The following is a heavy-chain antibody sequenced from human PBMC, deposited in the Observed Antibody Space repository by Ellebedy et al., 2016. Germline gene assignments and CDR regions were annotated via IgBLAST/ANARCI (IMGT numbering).Heavy chain of an antibody. CDR3: AREIRGIVGPYFDY. Sequence: ASVKVSCKASGYTFTSYGISWVRQAPGQGLEWMGWISGYNGNTNYAQKLHGRVTMTTDTSTNTAYMELRSLRGDDTAVYYCAREIRGIVGPYFDYWGQGTLVTVSS. V-gene: IGHV1-18*04. J-gene: IGHJ4*02. CDR2: ISGYNGNT. D-gene: IGHD1-26*01. CDR1: GYTFTSYG.